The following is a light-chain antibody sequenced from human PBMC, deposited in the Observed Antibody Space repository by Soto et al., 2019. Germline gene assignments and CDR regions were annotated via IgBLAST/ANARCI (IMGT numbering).Light chain of an antibody. Sequence: EIVMTQSPATLSVSPGDRATLSCRASQSVSSTLAWHQHKPGQAPRLLIYGASTRATGIPARFSGSGSGTEFTLTISTLQSEDLAVYYCQQYDNWPRTFGQGTKLEIK. CDR3: QQYDNWPRT. CDR1: QSVSST. V-gene: IGKV3-15*01. CDR2: GAS. J-gene: IGKJ2*02.